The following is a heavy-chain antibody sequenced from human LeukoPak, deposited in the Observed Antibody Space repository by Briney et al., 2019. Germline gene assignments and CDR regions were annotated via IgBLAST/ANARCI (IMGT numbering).Heavy chain of an antibody. J-gene: IGHJ5*02. D-gene: IGHD6-13*01. Sequence: GGSLRLSCAASGXTFNTYAMSWVRQAPGKGLEWVSVISGSGSSTHYADSVKGRFTISRDNSKNTLYVQMNSLRAEDTAVYYCAKDRVAAAGTSSNWFDPWGQGTLVTVSS. CDR3: AKDRVAAAGTSSNWFDP. CDR2: ISGSGSST. CDR1: GXTFNTYA. V-gene: IGHV3-23*01.